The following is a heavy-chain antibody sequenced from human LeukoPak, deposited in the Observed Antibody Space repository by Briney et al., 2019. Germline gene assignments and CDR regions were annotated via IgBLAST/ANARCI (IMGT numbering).Heavy chain of an antibody. Sequence: SETLSLTCTVSGASFTDYWWSWIRQPAGKGLEWIGLVLNNGSTNCNSSLKSRVTMSLDMSKSQFSLKLNSVTAADTAVYYCASDRGVPTHGAFYFNYWGQGILVTVSS. CDR3: ASDRGVPTHGAFYFNY. J-gene: IGHJ4*02. CDR1: GASFTDYW. D-gene: IGHD4-17*01. V-gene: IGHV4-4*07. CDR2: VLNNGST.